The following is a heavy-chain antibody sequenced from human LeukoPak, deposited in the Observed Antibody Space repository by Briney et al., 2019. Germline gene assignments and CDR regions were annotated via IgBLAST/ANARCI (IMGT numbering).Heavy chain of an antibody. D-gene: IGHD6-6*01. CDR3: TRLDPYSSSFPVLDY. V-gene: IGHV3-73*01. CDR1: GFTFSGSA. Sequence: GGSLKLPCAASGFTFSGSAMHWVRQASGKGLEWVGRIRSKANSYATAYAASVKGRFTISRDDSKNTAYLQMNSLKTEDTAVYYCTRLDPYSSSFPVLDYWGQGTLVTVSS. CDR2: IRSKANSYAT. J-gene: IGHJ4*02.